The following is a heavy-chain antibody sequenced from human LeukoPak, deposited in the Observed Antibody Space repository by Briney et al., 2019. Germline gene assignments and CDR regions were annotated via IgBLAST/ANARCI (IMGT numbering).Heavy chain of an antibody. V-gene: IGHV3-23*01. CDR2: ISSSGGST. CDR1: GFTFSSDA. Sequence: GGSLRLSCAASGFTFSSDAMRWVRQAPGKGLEWVSAISSSGGSTYYADSVRGRFVISRDSSKNTLYLQMNSLRVEDTAVYYCAKGGAQVGGQGTLVTVSS. J-gene: IGHJ4*02. D-gene: IGHD1-26*01. CDR3: AKGGAQV.